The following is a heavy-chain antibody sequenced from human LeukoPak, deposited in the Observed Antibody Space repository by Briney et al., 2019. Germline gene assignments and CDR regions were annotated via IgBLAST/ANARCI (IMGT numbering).Heavy chain of an antibody. Sequence: SETLSLTCTVSGGSISSSSYYWGWIRQPPGKGLEWIGSIYYSGSTYYNPSPKSRVTISVDTSKNQISLKLSSVTAADTAMYYCATDGRERATAFGYWGQGTLVTVSS. CDR3: ATDGRERATAFGY. J-gene: IGHJ4*02. V-gene: IGHV4-39*02. CDR1: GGSISSSSYY. CDR2: IYYSGST. D-gene: IGHD1-26*01.